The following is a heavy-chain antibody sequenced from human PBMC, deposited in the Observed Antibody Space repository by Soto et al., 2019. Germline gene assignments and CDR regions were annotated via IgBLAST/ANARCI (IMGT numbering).Heavy chain of an antibody. CDR3: ARDSDTAGDAFDI. D-gene: IGHD5-18*01. J-gene: IGHJ3*02. CDR1: GFTFSSYA. V-gene: IGHV3-30-3*01. Sequence: QVQLVESGGGVVQPGRSLRLSCAASGFTFSSYAMHWVRQAPGKGLEWVAVISYDGSNKYYADSVKGRFTISRDNSKNTLYLQMNSLRAEDTAVYYCARDSDTAGDAFDIWGQGTIVTVSS. CDR2: ISYDGSNK.